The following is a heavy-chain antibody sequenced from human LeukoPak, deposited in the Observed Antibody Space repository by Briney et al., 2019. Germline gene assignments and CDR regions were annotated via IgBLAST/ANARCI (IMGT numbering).Heavy chain of an antibody. J-gene: IGHJ5*02. CDR2: INHSGST. CDR1: GGSISSSSYY. CDR3: ARGRVLLWFGELAPYNWFDP. Sequence: SETLSLTCTVSGGSISSSSYYWSWIRQPPGKGLEWIGEINHSGSTNYNPSLKSRVTISVDTSKNQFSLKLSSVTAADTAVYYCARGRVLLWFGELAPYNWFDPWGQGTLVTVSS. V-gene: IGHV4-39*07. D-gene: IGHD3-10*01.